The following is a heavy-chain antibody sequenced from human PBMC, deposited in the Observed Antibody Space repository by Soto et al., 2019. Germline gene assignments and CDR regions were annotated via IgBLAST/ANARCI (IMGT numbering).Heavy chain of an antibody. CDR2: ISGSGGST. D-gene: IGHD3-10*01. V-gene: IGHV3-23*01. J-gene: IGHJ4*02. Sequence: PGGSLRLSCAASGFTFSSYAMSWVRQAPGKGLEWVSAISGSGGSTYYADSVKGRFTISRDNSKNTLYLQMNSLRAEDTAVYYCAKDWFGELLYRMAGYWGQGTLVTVSS. CDR3: AKDWFGELLYRMAGY. CDR1: GFTFSSYA.